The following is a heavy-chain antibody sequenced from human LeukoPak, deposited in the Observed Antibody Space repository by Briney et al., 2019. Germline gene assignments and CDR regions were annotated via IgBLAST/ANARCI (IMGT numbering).Heavy chain of an antibody. CDR1: GFTFDDYA. V-gene: IGHV3-9*01. D-gene: IGHD6-13*01. CDR3: AKTPSRQAAAGTPLDY. Sequence: PGGSLRLSCVASGFTFDDYAMHWVRHVPGRGLQWVSSISWNSGVKGYADSVKGRFTISGDNAKNSLFLQMNSLRAEDTAVYYCAKTPSRQAAAGTPLDYWGQGTLVTVSS. J-gene: IGHJ4*02. CDR2: ISWNSGVK.